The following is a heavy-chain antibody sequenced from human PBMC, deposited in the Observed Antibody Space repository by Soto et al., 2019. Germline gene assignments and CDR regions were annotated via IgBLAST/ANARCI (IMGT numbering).Heavy chain of an antibody. CDR1: GFTVSSNY. CDR3: ARHSYSNYSEPGNWFDP. D-gene: IGHD4-4*01. Sequence: EVQLVESGGGLVQPGGSLRLSCAASGFTVSSNYMSWVRQAPGKGLEWVSVIYSGGSTYYADSVKGRFTISRHNSKNTLYLQMNSRRAEDTAVYYCARHSYSNYSEPGNWFDPWGQGTLVTVSS. CDR2: IYSGGST. V-gene: IGHV3-53*04. J-gene: IGHJ5*02.